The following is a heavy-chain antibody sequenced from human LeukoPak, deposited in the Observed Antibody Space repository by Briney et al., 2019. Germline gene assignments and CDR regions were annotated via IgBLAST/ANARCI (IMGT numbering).Heavy chain of an antibody. CDR3: ARDFRGDNFDY. D-gene: IGHD7-27*01. CDR1: GYSISSAYY. V-gene: IGHV4-38-2*02. Sequence: PSETLSLTCSVSGYSISSAYYWGWIRQPPGKGLEWIGTMYHSGSTNYNPSLKSRVTISVDTSKNQFSLKLSSVTAADTAVYFCARDFRGDNFDYWGQGTLVTVSS. J-gene: IGHJ4*02. CDR2: MYHSGST.